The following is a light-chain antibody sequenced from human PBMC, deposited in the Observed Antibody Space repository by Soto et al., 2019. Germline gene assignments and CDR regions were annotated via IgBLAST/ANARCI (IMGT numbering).Light chain of an antibody. CDR3: SSFTSGNTLK. Sequence: QSALTQPASVSGSPGQSITISCTGTGSDVGGYNFVSWYQQHPGQAPKLMIYDVTNRPSGVSHRFSGSKSGNTAFLTISGLQAEDEADYYCSSFTSGNTLKFGGGTKVTVL. CDR2: DVT. V-gene: IGLV2-14*03. J-gene: IGLJ2*01. CDR1: GSDVGGYNF.